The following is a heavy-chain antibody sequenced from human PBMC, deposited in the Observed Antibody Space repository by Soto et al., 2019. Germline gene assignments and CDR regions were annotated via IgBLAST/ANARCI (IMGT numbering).Heavy chain of an antibody. D-gene: IGHD3-22*01. Sequence: GGSLRLSCAASGFTFSSYSMNWVRQAPGKGLEWVSSISSSSSYIYYADSVKGRFTISRDNAKNSLYLQMNSLRAEDTAVYYCARELYYYDSSGYDYYYYGMAVWGQGTTVTVSS. CDR1: GFTFSSYS. CDR2: ISSSSSYI. CDR3: ARELYYYDSSGYDYYYYGMAV. J-gene: IGHJ6*02. V-gene: IGHV3-21*01.